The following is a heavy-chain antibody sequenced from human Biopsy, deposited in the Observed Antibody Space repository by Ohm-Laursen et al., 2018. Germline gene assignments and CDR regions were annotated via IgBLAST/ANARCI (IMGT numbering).Heavy chain of an antibody. Sequence: GTLSLTCTVSRDSISNYYWTWIRQSPGKGLEWIGYIYYTGSTNYNPSVKSRVTISVDTSKNQFSLKLNSVTAADTAVYFCARRSAANWYFNLWGRGTLVTVSS. V-gene: IGHV4-59*01. CDR1: RDSISNYY. D-gene: IGHD6-25*01. J-gene: IGHJ2*01. CDR3: ARRSAANWYFNL. CDR2: IYYTGST.